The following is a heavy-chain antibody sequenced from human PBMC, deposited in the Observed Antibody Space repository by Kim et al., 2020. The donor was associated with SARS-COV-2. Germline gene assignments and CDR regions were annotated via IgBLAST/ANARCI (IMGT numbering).Heavy chain of an antibody. D-gene: IGHD3-3*02. J-gene: IGHJ5*02. Sequence: SETLSLTCTVSGGSISSYYWSWIRQPPGKGLEWIGYIYYSGSTNYNPSLKSRVTISVDTSKNQFSLKLSSVTAADTAVYYCARTLGPSWFDPWGQGTLVTVSS. CDR3: ARTLGPSWFDP. V-gene: IGHV4-59*13. CDR2: IYYSGST. CDR1: GGSISSYY.